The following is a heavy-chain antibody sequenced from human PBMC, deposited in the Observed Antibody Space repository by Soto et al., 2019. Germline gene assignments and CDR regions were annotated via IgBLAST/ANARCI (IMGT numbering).Heavy chain of an antibody. D-gene: IGHD3-22*01. CDR3: ARVKYYYDSSGPDAFDI. CDR1: GGTFSSYA. J-gene: IGHJ3*02. CDR2: IIPIFGTA. V-gene: IGHV1-69*13. Sequence: SVKVSCKASGGTFSSYAISWVRQAPGQGLEWMGGIIPIFGTANYAQKFQGRVTITADESTSTAYMELGSLRSEDTAVYYCARVKYYYDSSGPDAFDIWGQGTMVTVSS.